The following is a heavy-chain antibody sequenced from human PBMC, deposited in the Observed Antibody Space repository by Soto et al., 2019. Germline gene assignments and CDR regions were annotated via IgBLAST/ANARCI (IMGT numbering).Heavy chain of an antibody. CDR3: ARDYYGSGSYPSGFDY. Sequence: EVQLVESGGGLVQPGGSLRLSCAASGFTFSSYWMSWVRQAPGKGLEWVANIKQDGSEKYYVDSVKGRFTISRDNAKSSLYLQMNSLRAEDTAVYYCARDYYGSGSYPSGFDYWGQGTLVTVSS. CDR1: GFTFSSYW. D-gene: IGHD3-10*01. CDR2: IKQDGSEK. V-gene: IGHV3-7*01. J-gene: IGHJ4*02.